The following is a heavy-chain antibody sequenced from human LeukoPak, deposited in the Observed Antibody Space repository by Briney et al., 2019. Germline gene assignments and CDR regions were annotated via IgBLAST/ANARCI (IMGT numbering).Heavy chain of an antibody. V-gene: IGHV3-30-3*01. CDR3: ARNYYDSSGYYYSLGY. D-gene: IGHD3-22*01. CDR2: ISYDGSNK. CDR1: GFTFSSYA. J-gene: IGHJ4*02. Sequence: GGSLRLSCAASGFTFSSYAMHWVRQAPGKGLEWVAVISYDGSNKYYADSVKGRFTISRDNSKNTLYLQMNSLRAEDTAVYYCARNYYDSSGYYYSLGYWGQGTLSPSPQ.